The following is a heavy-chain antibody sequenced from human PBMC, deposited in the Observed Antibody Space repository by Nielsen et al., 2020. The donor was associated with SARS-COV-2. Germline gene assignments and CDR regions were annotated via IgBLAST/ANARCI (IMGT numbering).Heavy chain of an antibody. CDR1: GDSVSSSSAA. Sequence: SQTLSLTCAISGDSVSSSSAAWNWIRQSPSRGLEWLGRTYYRSKWYNDYAVSVKSRITINPDTSKNQFSLHLNSVTPEDTAVYYCARARGAYGDYYYYYYTDVWGKGTTVTVPS. D-gene: IGHD4-17*01. CDR2: TYYRSKWYN. J-gene: IGHJ6*03. V-gene: IGHV6-1*01. CDR3: ARARGAYGDYYYYYYTDV.